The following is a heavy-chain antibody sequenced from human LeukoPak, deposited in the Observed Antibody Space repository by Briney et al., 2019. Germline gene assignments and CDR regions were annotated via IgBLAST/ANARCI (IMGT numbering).Heavy chain of an antibody. CDR2: IYYSGST. J-gene: IGHJ3*02. D-gene: IGHD2-2*01. CDR1: GGSISSYY. Sequence: PPETLSLTCTVSGGSISSYYWSWIRQPPGKGLEWIGYIYYSGSTNYNPSLKSRVTISVDTSKNQFSLKLSSVTAADTAVYYCARVKYQLLSGAFDIWGQGTMVTVSS. V-gene: IGHV4-59*01. CDR3: ARVKYQLLSGAFDI.